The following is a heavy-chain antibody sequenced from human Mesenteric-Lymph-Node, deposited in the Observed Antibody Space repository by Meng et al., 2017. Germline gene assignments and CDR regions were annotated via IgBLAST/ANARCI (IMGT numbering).Heavy chain of an antibody. Sequence: SETLSLTCTVSGYSISSGYYWGWIRQPPGKGLEWIGSIYHSGSTYYNPSLKSRVTISVDTSKNQFSLKLSSVTAEDTAVYYCARPRTPDGSYYFDAFDIWGQGTMVTVSS. J-gene: IGHJ3*02. CDR2: IYHSGST. V-gene: IGHV4-38-2*02. CDR3: ARPRTPDGSYYFDAFDI. D-gene: IGHD1-26*01. CDR1: GYSISSGYY.